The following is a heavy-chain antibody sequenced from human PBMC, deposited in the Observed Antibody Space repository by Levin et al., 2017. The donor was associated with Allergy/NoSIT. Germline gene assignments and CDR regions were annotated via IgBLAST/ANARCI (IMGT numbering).Heavy chain of an antibody. Sequence: ASVKVSCKASGNIFTAYYIHWMRQAPGQGLEWVERIHPNSGLTNYAQGLQGRVTMTRDTSISTAYLELSSLRSDDTAVYYCARRLAAARGDAFDIWGQGTLVTVSS. CDR2: IHPNSGLT. D-gene: IGHD6-13*01. CDR1: GNIFTAYY. V-gene: IGHV1-2*06. CDR3: ARRLAAARGDAFDI. J-gene: IGHJ3*02.